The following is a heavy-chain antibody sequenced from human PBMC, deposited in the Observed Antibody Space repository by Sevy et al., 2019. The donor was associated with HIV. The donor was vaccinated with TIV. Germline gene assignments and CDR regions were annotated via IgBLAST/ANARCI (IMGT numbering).Heavy chain of an antibody. CDR2: IGTSSSTI. CDR3: ARVPSTGRFGMDV. Sequence: GGSLRLSCAASGFSFSTYSMNWVRQAPGKGLEWVSYIGTSSSTIYYADSVRGRFTISRDNVKNSLYLKMSSLRAADTALYYCARVPSTGRFGMDVWGQGTTVTVSS. V-gene: IGHV3-48*01. CDR1: GFSFSTYS. D-gene: IGHD3-10*01. J-gene: IGHJ6*02.